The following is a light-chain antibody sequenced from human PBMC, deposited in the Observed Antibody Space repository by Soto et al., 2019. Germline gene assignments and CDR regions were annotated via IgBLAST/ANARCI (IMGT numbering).Light chain of an antibody. Sequence: QAVLTQPPSASGTPGQRVTISCSGSNSNIGSNTVNWYQQLPGTAPKLLIYYDNLRPSGVPDRISGPKSGTSASLAISGLQSDDEADYYCAAWDDSLNGRVFGTGTKRTVL. CDR3: AAWDDSLNGRV. CDR2: YDN. J-gene: IGLJ1*01. CDR1: NSNIGSNT. V-gene: IGLV1-44*01.